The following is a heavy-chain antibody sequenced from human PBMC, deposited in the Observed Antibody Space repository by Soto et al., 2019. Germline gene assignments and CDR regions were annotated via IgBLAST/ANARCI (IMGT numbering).Heavy chain of an antibody. J-gene: IGHJ4*02. D-gene: IGHD3-3*01. CDR1: GGSISSGGYY. CDR2: IYYSGST. Sequence: QVQLQESGPGLVKPSQTLSLTCTVSGGSISSGGYYWSWIRQHPGKGLEGIGYIYYSGSTYYNPSLKSRVTISVDTSKNQFSLKLSSVTAADTAVYYCARANRFLEWLFKGGYFDYWGQGTLVTVSS. CDR3: ARANRFLEWLFKGGYFDY. V-gene: IGHV4-31*03.